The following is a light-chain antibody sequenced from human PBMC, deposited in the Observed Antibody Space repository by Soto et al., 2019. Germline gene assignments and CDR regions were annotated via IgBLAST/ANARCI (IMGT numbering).Light chain of an antibody. V-gene: IGLV2-14*03. Sequence: QSALTQPASVSGSPGQSITISCTGTSSDIGGYYYVSWYQHHPGKAPKLMIYYVDHRPSGVSSRFPGSKSGNTASLTISGLQAEDEGDYYCCSYADGSIYFFGTGTKVTVL. CDR2: YVD. CDR1: SSDIGGYYY. CDR3: CSYADGSIYF. J-gene: IGLJ1*01.